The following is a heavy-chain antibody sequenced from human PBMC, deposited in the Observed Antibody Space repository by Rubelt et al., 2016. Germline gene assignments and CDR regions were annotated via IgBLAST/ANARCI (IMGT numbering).Heavy chain of an antibody. V-gene: IGHV4-39*07. CDR3: ARVGGYSYGQGWFDP. Sequence: QLQLQESGPGLVKPSETLSLTCIVSGGSISSSSYYWGWIRQPPGKGLEWIGSIYYTGSTYYNPSLKSRVTISIDTPKNQFPLKLSSVTAADTAVYYCARVGGYSYGQGWFDPWGQGTLVTVSS. CDR2: IYYTGST. D-gene: IGHD5-18*01. J-gene: IGHJ5*02. CDR1: GGSISSSSYY.